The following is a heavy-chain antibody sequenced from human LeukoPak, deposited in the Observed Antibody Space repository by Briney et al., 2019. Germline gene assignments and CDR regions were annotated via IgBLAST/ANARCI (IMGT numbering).Heavy chain of an antibody. CDR1: GGSFSGYY. Sequence: PSETLSLTCAVYGGSFSGYYWSWIRQPPGKGLEWIGEINHSGSTNYNPSLKSRVTISEDTSKNQFSLKLSSVTAADTAVYYCASRDYRRTLDYWGQGTLVTVSS. J-gene: IGHJ4*02. V-gene: IGHV4-34*01. CDR3: ASRDYRRTLDY. CDR2: INHSGST. D-gene: IGHD5-12*01.